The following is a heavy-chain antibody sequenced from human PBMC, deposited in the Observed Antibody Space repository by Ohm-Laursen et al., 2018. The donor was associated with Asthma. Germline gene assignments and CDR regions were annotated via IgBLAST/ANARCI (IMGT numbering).Heavy chain of an antibody. V-gene: IGHV3-11*01. CDR2: ISSSGSTI. J-gene: IGHJ3*02. D-gene: IGHD2-21*01. Sequence: SLRLSCSASGFTFSDYYMSWIRQAPGKGLEWVSYISSSGSTIYYADSVKGRFTIPRDNAKNSLYLQMNSLRAEDTAVYYCARGSTYCGGDCYPGDAFDIWGQGTMVTVSS. CDR1: GFTFSDYY. CDR3: ARGSTYCGGDCYPGDAFDI.